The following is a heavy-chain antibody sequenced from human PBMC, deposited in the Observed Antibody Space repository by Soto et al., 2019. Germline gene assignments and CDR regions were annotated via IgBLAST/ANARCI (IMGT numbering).Heavy chain of an antibody. V-gene: IGHV3-33*01. CDR1: GFTFSSYG. CDR3: ARDPTTVTTEDYFDY. CDR2: IWYDGSNK. D-gene: IGHD4-4*01. J-gene: IGHJ4*02. Sequence: GGSLRLSCAASGFTFSSYGMHWVRQAPGKGLEWVAVIWYDGSNKYYADSVKGRFTISRDNSKNTLYLQMNSLRAEDTAVYYCARDPTTVTTEDYFDYWGQGTLVTVSS.